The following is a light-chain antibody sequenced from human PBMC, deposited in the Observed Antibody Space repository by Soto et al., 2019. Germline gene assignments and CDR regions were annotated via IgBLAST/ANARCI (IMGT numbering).Light chain of an antibody. J-gene: IGLJ1*01. CDR2: DVS. CDR1: SSDVGGYNY. Sequence: QSALTQPASVSGSPGQSITISCTGTSSDVGGYNYVSWYQQHPGKAPKLMIYDVSNRPSGVSNRFSGSKSGNTASLTISGLQAEDEADYDCSSYTSSSTPGFFGTGTKVTVL. CDR3: SSYTSSSTPGF. V-gene: IGLV2-14*01.